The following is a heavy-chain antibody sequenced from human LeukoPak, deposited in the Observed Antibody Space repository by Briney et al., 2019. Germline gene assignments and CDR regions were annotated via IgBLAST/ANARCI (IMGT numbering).Heavy chain of an antibody. V-gene: IGHV5-51*01. Sequence: GESLKISCKGSGYSFTNYWIGRVRQMPGKGLEWMGIIYPGYSNIRYSPSFQGQVTISVDKSISTAYLQWSSLKASDTAMYYCARLAETEVAGTDYWGQGTLVTVSS. D-gene: IGHD6-19*01. CDR3: ARLAETEVAGTDY. CDR2: IYPGYSNI. CDR1: GYSFTNYW. J-gene: IGHJ4*02.